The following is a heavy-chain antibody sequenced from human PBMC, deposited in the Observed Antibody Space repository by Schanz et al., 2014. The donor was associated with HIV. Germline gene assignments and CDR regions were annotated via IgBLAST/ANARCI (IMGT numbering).Heavy chain of an antibody. V-gene: IGHV3-9*01. D-gene: IGHD4-17*01. J-gene: IGHJ3*02. CDR3: AKAEDYGDYVGAFDI. CDR2: ISWNSGSI. Sequence: EVQLVESGGGLVQPGRSLRLSCAASGFRFDEYAMHWVRQAPGKGLEWVSGISWNSGSIGYADSVKGRFTISRDNSKNTLYLKMNSLRAEDTAVYYCAKAEDYGDYVGAFDIWGQGTMVTVSS. CDR1: GFRFDEYA.